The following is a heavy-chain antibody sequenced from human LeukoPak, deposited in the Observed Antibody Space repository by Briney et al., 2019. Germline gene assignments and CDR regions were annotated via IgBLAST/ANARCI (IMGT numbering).Heavy chain of an antibody. J-gene: IGHJ4*02. D-gene: IGHD3-3*01. V-gene: IGHV3-30*04. Sequence: RSGGSLKLSCAASGFTFSSYAMHWVRQALGKGLEWVAVISYDGSNKYYADSVKGRFTISRDNSKNTLYLQMNSLRAEDTAVYYCARNGNSGFLEWLLRAGGFDYWGQGTLVTVPS. CDR2: ISYDGSNK. CDR1: GFTFSSYA. CDR3: ARNGNSGFLEWLLRAGGFDY.